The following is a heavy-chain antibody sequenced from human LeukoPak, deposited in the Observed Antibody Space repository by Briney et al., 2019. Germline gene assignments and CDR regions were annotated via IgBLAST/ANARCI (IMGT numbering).Heavy chain of an antibody. J-gene: IGHJ4*02. Sequence: PGGSLRLSCAASGFTFSSYWMRWVRQVPGKGLVWVSRINSDGSSTSYADSVKGRFTISRDNAKNTLYLQMDSLTAEDTAVYYCASVYSSSSSAPPDYWGQGTLVTASS. D-gene: IGHD6-6*01. CDR1: GFTFSSYW. CDR3: ASVYSSSSSAPPDY. CDR2: INSDGSST. V-gene: IGHV3-74*01.